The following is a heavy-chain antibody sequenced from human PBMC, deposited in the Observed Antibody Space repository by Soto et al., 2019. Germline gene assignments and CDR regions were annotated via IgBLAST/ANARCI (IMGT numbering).Heavy chain of an antibody. CDR3: AHRGYGDYDKDNWFDP. J-gene: IGHJ5*02. Sequence: SGPTLVNPTQTLTLTCTFSGFSLTSSGKGVGWIRQPPGKALEWLALIYWNDDKRYSPSLKNRLTITKDTSKNQVVLTMTNMDPVDTATYYCAHRGYGDYDKDNWFDPWGQGTLVTVSS. CDR2: IYWNDDK. D-gene: IGHD4-17*01. V-gene: IGHV2-5*01. CDR1: GFSLTSSGKG.